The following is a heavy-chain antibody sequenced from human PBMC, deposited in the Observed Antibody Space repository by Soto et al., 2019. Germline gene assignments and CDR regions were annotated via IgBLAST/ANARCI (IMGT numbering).Heavy chain of an antibody. CDR3: ARESEDLTSNFDY. CDR2: ISSTTNYI. CDR1: GFTFTRYS. J-gene: IGHJ4*02. Sequence: MRLSCAASGFTFTRYSMNWVRQAPGKGLEWVSSISSTTNYIYYGDSMKGRFTISRDNAKNSLYLEMNSLRAEDTAVYYCARESEDLTSNFDYWGQGTLVTVSS. V-gene: IGHV3-21*06.